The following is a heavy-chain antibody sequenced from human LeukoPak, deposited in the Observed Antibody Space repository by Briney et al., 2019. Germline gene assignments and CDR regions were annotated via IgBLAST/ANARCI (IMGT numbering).Heavy chain of an antibody. CDR1: GFTFSSYG. D-gene: IGHD3-10*01. CDR3: ARGYGSGSYYRDYFDY. CDR2: IWYDGSNK. J-gene: IGHJ4*02. Sequence: GRSLRLSCAASGFTFSSYGMNWVRQAPGKGLEWVAVIWYDGSNKYYADSVKGRFTISRDNSKNTLYLQMNSLRAEDTAVYYCARGYGSGSYYRDYFDYWGQGTLVTVSS. V-gene: IGHV3-33*01.